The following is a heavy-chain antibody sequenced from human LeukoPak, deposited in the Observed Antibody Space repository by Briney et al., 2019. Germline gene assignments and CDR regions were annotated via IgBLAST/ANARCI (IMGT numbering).Heavy chain of an antibody. CDR2: FDPEDGET. J-gene: IGHJ6*03. D-gene: IGHD3-10*01. CDR3: GASMVRSPYYYYYMDV. CDR1: GYTLTELS. V-gene: IGHV1-24*01. Sequence: GSVKVSCKVSGYTLTELSMHWVRQAPGKGLEWMGGFDPEDGETIYAQKFQGRVTITADESTSTAYMELSSLRSEDTAVYYCGASMVRSPYYYYYMDVWGKGTTVTISS.